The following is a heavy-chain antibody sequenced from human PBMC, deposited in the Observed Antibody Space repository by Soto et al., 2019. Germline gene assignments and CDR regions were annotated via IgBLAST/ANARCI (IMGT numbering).Heavy chain of an antibody. V-gene: IGHV3-30*18. CDR2: ISYDGSNK. J-gene: IGHJ4*02. CDR1: GFTFSSYG. CDR3: AKSEFGGVIATDYFDY. D-gene: IGHD3-16*02. Sequence: GGSLRLSCAASGFTFSSYGMHWVRQAPGKGLEWVAVISYDGSNKYYADSVKGRFTISRDNSKNTLYLQMNSLRAEDTAVYYCAKSEFGGVIATDYFDYWGQGTLVTVSS.